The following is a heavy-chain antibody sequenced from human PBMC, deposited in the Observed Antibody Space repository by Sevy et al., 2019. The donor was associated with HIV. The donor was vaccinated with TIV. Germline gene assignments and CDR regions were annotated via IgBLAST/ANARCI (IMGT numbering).Heavy chain of an antibody. D-gene: IGHD3-10*01. J-gene: IGHJ5*02. CDR2: INHSGST. Sequence: SETLSLTCAVYGGSFSGYYWSWIRQPPGKGLEWIGEINHSGSTNYNPSLKSRVTISVDTSKNQFSLKLSSVTAADTAVHYCARRGVTMVRGVILRNWFDPWGQGTLVTVSS. V-gene: IGHV4-34*01. CDR1: GGSFSGYY. CDR3: ARRGVTMVRGVILRNWFDP.